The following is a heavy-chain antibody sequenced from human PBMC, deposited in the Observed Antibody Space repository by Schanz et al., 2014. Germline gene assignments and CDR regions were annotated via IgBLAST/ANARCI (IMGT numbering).Heavy chain of an antibody. V-gene: IGHV4-59*02. D-gene: IGHD2-2*01. CDR3: ARVHSTSLERGSHYYMDV. Sequence: QLQLQESGPGLVKPSETLSLTCTVSNDYVTSYYWGWVRQPPGGGLEWIGYITYSGGTNHNASLKSRVTISVDPAKNQFSLKVTSVTAADTAIYYCARVHSTSLERGSHYYMDVWGKGTTVTVSS. CDR2: ITYSGGT. CDR1: NDYVTSYY. J-gene: IGHJ6*03.